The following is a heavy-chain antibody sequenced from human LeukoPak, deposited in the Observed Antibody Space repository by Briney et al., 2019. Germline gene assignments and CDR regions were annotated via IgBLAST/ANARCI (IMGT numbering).Heavy chain of an antibody. J-gene: IGHJ6*02. D-gene: IGHD2-15*01. CDR3: ARDRGSARELEVVVAAHYYYYGMDV. V-gene: IGHV4-59*12. Sequence: PSETLSLTCTVSGGSISSYYWSWIRQPPGKGLEWIGYIYYSGSTYYNPSLKSRVTISVDTSKNQFSLKLSSVTAADTAVYYCARDRGSARELEVVVAAHYYYYGMDVWGQGTTVTVSS. CDR1: GGSISSYY. CDR2: IYYSGST.